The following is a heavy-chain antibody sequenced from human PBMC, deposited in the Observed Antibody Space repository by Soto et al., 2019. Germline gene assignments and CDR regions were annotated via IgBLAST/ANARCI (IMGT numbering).Heavy chain of an antibody. J-gene: IGHJ4*02. D-gene: IGHD2-15*01. V-gene: IGHV1-58*01. CDR2: IVVGSGNT. Sequence: ASVKVSCKASGFTFTSSAVQWVRQARGQRLEWIGWIVVGSGNTNYAQKFQERVTITRDMSTSTAYMELSSLRSEDTAVYYCAAPGGSSGGLDYWGQGTLVTVSS. CDR1: GFTFTSSA. CDR3: AAPGGSSGGLDY.